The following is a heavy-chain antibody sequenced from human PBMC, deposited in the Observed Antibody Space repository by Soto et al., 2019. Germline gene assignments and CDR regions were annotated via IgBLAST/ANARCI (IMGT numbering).Heavy chain of an antibody. V-gene: IGHV3-7*03. CDR2: IKQDGREK. CDR1: GFGFSSYW. Sequence: EVQLVESGGDLVQPGGFLRLSCAASGFGFSSYWMTWVRQAPGKGLEWVANIKQDGREKYYVASVKGRFTISRDNGNNLLYLQMDSLTPDDTAVYYCAGDGVRNGAYNGWLDPWGQGTLVTVSS. D-gene: IGHD3-10*01. J-gene: IGHJ5*02. CDR3: AGDGVRNGAYNGWLDP.